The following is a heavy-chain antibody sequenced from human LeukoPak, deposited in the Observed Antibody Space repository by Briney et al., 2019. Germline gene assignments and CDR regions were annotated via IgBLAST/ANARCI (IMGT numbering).Heavy chain of an antibody. D-gene: IGHD3-9*01. CDR3: AKGPYYDISGANYFDY. CDR1: GFTFDDCA. V-gene: IGHV3-9*01. Sequence: GGSLRLSCAASGFTFDDCAMHWVRQAPGKGLEWVSGISWNSGSIGYADSVKGRFTISRDNAKNSLYLQMNSLRAEDTALYYCAKGPYYDISGANYFDYWGQGTLVTVSS. J-gene: IGHJ4*02. CDR2: ISWNSGSI.